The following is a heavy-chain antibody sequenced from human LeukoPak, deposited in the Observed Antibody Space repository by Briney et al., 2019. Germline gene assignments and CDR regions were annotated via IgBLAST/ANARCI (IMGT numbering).Heavy chain of an antibody. CDR3: AIDYDSSGINWFDP. CDR1: GFTFSSYA. D-gene: IGHD3-22*01. V-gene: IGHV3-23*01. CDR2: ISGSGGST. J-gene: IGHJ5*02. Sequence: PGGSLRLSCAASGFTFSSYAMSWVRQAPGKGLEWVSAISGSGGSTYYADSVKGRFTISRDNSKNTLYLQMNSLRGEDTAVYYCAIDYDSSGINWFDPWGQGTLVTVSS.